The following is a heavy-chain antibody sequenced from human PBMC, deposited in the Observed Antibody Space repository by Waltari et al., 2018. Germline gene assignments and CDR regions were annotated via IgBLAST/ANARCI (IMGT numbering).Heavy chain of an antibody. V-gene: IGHV4-31*03. J-gene: IGHJ4*02. Sequence: QVQLQESGPGLVKPSQTLSLTCTVSGGSISSGGYYWRWIRQHPGKGLEWIGYIYYSGSTYYNPSLKSRVTISVDTSKNQFSLKLSSVTAADTAVYYCARGSSSWSAPDYWGQGTLVTVSS. CDR3: ARGSSSWSAPDY. CDR1: GGSISSGGYY. CDR2: IYYSGST. D-gene: IGHD6-13*01.